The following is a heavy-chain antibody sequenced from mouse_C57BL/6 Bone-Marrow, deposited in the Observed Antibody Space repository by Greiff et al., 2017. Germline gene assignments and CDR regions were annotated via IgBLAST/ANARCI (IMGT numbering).Heavy chain of an antibody. Sequence: VKLVESGAELVRPGASVTLSCKASGYTFTDYEMHWVKQTPVHGLEWIGAIDPETGGTAYNQKFKGKAILTADKSSSTAYMELRSLTSEDSAVYYCTRCPYYYGSSPRAMDYWGQGTSVTVSS. CDR2: IDPETGGT. CDR3: TRCPYYYGSSPRAMDY. V-gene: IGHV1-15*01. J-gene: IGHJ4*01. CDR1: GYTFTDYE. D-gene: IGHD1-1*01.